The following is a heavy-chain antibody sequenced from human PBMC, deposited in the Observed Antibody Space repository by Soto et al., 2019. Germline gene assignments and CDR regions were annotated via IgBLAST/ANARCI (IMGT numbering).Heavy chain of an antibody. Sequence: GGSLRLSCEASGFTFTSDSMTWVRQAPGKGLEWVSSISSHGRDIFYANSVKGRFTISRDNAKDSLHLQMNSLTGEDSAVYYCARGAALAGKLDLWGQGTLVTVSS. CDR1: GFTFTSDS. D-gene: IGHD6-19*01. CDR3: ARGAALAGKLDL. CDR2: ISSHGRDI. V-gene: IGHV3-21*06. J-gene: IGHJ4*02.